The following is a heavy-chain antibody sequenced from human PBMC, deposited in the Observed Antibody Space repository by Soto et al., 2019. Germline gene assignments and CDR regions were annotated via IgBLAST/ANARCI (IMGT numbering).Heavy chain of an antibody. CDR1: GYTFTTYR. J-gene: IGHJ4*02. V-gene: IGHV1-3*01. CDR2: INGGNGNT. D-gene: IGHD6-6*01. CDR3: ARDTLAPPGYYCDY. Sequence: QVQLVQSGAEVKKPGASVMLSCKASGYTFTTYRMHWVRQAPGQTLEWMGWINGGNGNTRYSQKFQGRVTITRDTSASTAYLELNSLRSKDTAVYYCARDTLAPPGYYCDYWGQGTLVTVSS.